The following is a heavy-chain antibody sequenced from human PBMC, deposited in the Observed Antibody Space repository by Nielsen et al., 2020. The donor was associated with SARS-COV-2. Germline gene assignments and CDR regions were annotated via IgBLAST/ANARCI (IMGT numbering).Heavy chain of an antibody. CDR3: AMQQLEMATFDY. Sequence: SETLSLTCAVYGGSFSDYYWTWIRQPPGKGLEWIGEVDRGGITTYNPSLKSRVTISVDTSKNQFSLKLSSVTAADTAVYYCAMQQLEMATFDYWGQGTLVTVSS. D-gene: IGHD5-24*01. J-gene: IGHJ4*02. CDR2: VDRGGIT. CDR1: GGSFSDYY. V-gene: IGHV4-34*01.